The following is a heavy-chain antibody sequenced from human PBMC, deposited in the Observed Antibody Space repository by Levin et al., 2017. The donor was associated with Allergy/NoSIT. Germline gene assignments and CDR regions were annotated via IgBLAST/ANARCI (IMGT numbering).Heavy chain of an antibody. CDR1: GGSISSGDYY. J-gene: IGHJ4*02. V-gene: IGHV4-30-4*01. Sequence: SETLSLTCTVSGGSISSGDYYWSWIRQPPGKGLEWIGYIYYSGSTYYNPSLKSRVTISVDTSKNQFSLKLSSVTAADTAVYYCARVTSYGRNFDYWGQGTLVTVSS. CDR2: IYYSGST. CDR3: ARVTSYGRNFDY. D-gene: IGHD5-18*01.